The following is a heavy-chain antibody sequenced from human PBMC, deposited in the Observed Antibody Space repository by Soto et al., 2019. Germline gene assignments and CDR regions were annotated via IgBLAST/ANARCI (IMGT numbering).Heavy chain of an antibody. CDR1: GGSISSYY. CDR3: ALGRVITKYFDY. J-gene: IGHJ4*02. CDR2: IYYSGST. V-gene: IGHV4-59*01. D-gene: IGHD3-22*01. Sequence: SETLSLTCTVSGGSISSYYWSWIRQPPGKGLEWIGYIYYSGSTNYNPSLKSRVTISVDTSKNQFSLKLSSVTAADTAVYYCALGRVITKYFDYWGQGTLATVSS.